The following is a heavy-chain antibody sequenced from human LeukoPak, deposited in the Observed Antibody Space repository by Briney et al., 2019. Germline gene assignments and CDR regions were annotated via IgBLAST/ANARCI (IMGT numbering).Heavy chain of an antibody. D-gene: IGHD5-24*01. CDR3: ARHTIFDY. CDR2: IYPGDSDT. J-gene: IGHJ4*02. V-gene: IGHV5-51*01. CDR1: GYSFSNYW. Sequence: LGESLQISCKGSGYSFSNYWIAWVRQMPGKGLGWMGIIYPGDSDTRYSPSFQGQVTISADKSISTAYLQWSTLKASDTAMYYCARHTIFDYWGQGTLVTVSS.